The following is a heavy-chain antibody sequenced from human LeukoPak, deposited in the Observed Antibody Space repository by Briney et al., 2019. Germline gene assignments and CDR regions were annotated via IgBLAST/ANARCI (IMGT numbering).Heavy chain of an antibody. V-gene: IGHV4-39*01. CDR1: GGSISSSSCY. J-gene: IGHJ4*02. CDR3: ARHLGPYSSSAFDS. CDR2: IYYSGST. Sequence: PSETLSLTCTVSGGSISSSSCYWGWIRQPPGKGLEWIGSIYYSGSTYYNPSLKSRVTISVDTSKNQFSLKLSSVTAADTAVYYCARHLGPYSSSAFDSWGQGTLVTVSS. D-gene: IGHD6-6*01.